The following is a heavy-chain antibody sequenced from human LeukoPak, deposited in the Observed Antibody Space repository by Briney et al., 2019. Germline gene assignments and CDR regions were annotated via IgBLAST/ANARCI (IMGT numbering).Heavy chain of an antibody. J-gene: IGHJ4*02. CDR1: GFTFSSYA. Sequence: GRSLRLSCAASGFTFSSYAMHWVRQAPGKGLEWEAVISYDGSNKYYADSVKGRFTISRDNSKNTLYLQMNSLRAEDTAVYYCARAGGSSWYLLKYWGQGTLVTVSS. D-gene: IGHD6-13*01. CDR2: ISYDGSNK. CDR3: ARAGGSSWYLLKY. V-gene: IGHV3-30*04.